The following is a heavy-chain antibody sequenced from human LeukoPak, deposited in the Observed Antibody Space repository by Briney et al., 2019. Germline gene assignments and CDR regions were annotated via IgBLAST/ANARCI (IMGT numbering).Heavy chain of an antibody. CDR2: IKQDGSEE. D-gene: IGHD1-1*01. V-gene: IGHV3-7*01. J-gene: IGHJ4*02. Sequence: GESLKISCKGSGYSFTIYWIGWVRQAPGKGLEWVANIKQDGSEEYYVDSVKGRFTISRDNAKKALHLHMNSLRAEDTAVYYCARVDFSWNDPPIDYWGQGTLVTVSS. CDR1: GYSFTIYW. CDR3: ARVDFSWNDPPIDY.